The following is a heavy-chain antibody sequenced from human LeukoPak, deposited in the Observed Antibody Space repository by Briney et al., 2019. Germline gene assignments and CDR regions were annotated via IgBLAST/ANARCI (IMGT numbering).Heavy chain of an antibody. CDR1: GGSISSYY. D-gene: IGHD6-19*01. CDR2: IYYSGST. J-gene: IGHJ4*02. CDR3: ARQQSQWPGRYFDY. Sequence: SETRSLTCTVSGGSISSYYWSWIRQPPGKGLEWIGYIYYSGSTNYNPSLKSRVTISVDTSKNQFSLKLSSVTAADTAVYYCARQQSQWPGRYFDYWGQGTLVTVSS. V-gene: IGHV4-59*08.